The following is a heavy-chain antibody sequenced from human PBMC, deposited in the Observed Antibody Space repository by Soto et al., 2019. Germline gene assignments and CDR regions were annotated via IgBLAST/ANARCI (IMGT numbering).Heavy chain of an antibody. V-gene: IGHV4-34*01. CDR3: ARGVSFRVRGVIRPYYGMDV. D-gene: IGHD3-10*01. Sequence: PSETLSLTCAVYGGSFSGYYWSWIRQPPGKGLEWIGEINHSGSTNYNPSLKSRVTISVDTSKNQFSLKLSSVTAADTAVYYCARGVSFRVRGVIRPYYGMDVWSQGTTVTVSS. CDR2: INHSGST. J-gene: IGHJ6*02. CDR1: GGSFSGYY.